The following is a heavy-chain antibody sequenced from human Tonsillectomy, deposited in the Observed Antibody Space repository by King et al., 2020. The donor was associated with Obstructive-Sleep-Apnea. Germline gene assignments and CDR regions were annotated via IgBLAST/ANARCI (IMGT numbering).Heavy chain of an antibody. D-gene: IGHD6-19*01. CDR3: ARGSLSGWYGVFDY. V-gene: IGHV4-4*07. Sequence: VQLQESGPGLVKPSETLSLTCTVSVGPMSSYYWTWIRQPAGKGLEWIGRIYISGGTNYNPSLKSRVTLSVDTSKNQFSLKLSSVTAADTAVYYCARGSLSGWYGVFDYWGQGTLVTVSS. CDR1: VGPMSSYY. J-gene: IGHJ4*02. CDR2: IYISGGT.